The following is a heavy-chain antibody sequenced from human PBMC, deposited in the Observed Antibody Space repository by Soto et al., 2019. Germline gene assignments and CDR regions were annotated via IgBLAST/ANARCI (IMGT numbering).Heavy chain of an antibody. D-gene: IGHD3-16*01. Sequence: GESLQSSCKGSGYSFNNYWIAWVRQMPGKGLGWMGIIFPGDSDTVYSPSFQGQVTISVDKSIGPAYLQWSGLKASDTAMSYCARVASYYASSIPVGYFDYWAQGTLVTVAS. J-gene: IGHJ4*02. V-gene: IGHV5-51*01. CDR1: GYSFNNYW. CDR2: IFPGDSDT. CDR3: ARVASYYASSIPVGYFDY.